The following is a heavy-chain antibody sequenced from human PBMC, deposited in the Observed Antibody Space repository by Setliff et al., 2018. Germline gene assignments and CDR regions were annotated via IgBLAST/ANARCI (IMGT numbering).Heavy chain of an antibody. V-gene: IGHV3-33*01. CDR2: TWSDGNNK. J-gene: IGHJ4*02. CDR1: GFTFNSHA. D-gene: IGHD6-19*01. CDR3: VTDPPGSGWAFGC. Sequence: GGSLRLSCAASGFTFNSHAMHWVRQAPGKGLEWVAMTWSDGNNKYYAASVKGRFTVSRDNSKNTVSLQMNSLRPEDTAIYYCVTDPPGSGWAFGCWGQGTLVTVSS.